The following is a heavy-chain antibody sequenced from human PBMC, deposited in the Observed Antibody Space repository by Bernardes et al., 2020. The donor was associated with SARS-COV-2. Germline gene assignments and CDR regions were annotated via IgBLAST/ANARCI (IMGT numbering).Heavy chain of an antibody. CDR2: IYPGGNT. V-gene: IGHV3-66*01. Sequence: GGSLRLSCAASGFTVSTNYMSWVRQAPGKGPEWVSVIYPGGNTYSADSVKGRFSISRDNSKNTMFLQMNGLTTEDTAVYFCVRDYPDPADWGQGTLVTVSS. D-gene: IGHD6-13*01. CDR1: GFTVSTNY. J-gene: IGHJ4*02. CDR3: VRDYPDPAD.